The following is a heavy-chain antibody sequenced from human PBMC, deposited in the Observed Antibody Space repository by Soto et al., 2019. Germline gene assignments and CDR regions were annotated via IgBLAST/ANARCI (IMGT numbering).Heavy chain of an antibody. Sequence: ASVKVSCKALGYTSSSYGINWVRQAPGQGLEWMGWISVFNGDTKYAQKFQGRVAIAKDPGTSTAHMELRSLRSDDAAVYFCATKDDHKDDQPYYYGMDVWGQGTTVTVSS. V-gene: IGHV1-18*01. D-gene: IGHD3-16*01. CDR2: ISVFNGDT. CDR1: GYTSSSYG. J-gene: IGHJ6*02. CDR3: ATKDDHKDDQPYYYGMDV.